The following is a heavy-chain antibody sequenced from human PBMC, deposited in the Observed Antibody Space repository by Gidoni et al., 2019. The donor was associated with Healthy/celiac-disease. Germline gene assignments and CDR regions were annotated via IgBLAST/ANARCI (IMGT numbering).Heavy chain of an antibody. D-gene: IGHD2-21*02. V-gene: IGHV3-21*01. CDR1: GFTFSSYS. CDR2: ISSSSSYI. J-gene: IGHJ4*02. CDR3: ASFSFTTLYGGNSF. Sequence: EVQLVESGGGLVKPGGSLRLSCAASGFTFSSYSMNWVRQAPGKGLEWVSSISSSSSYIYYADSVKGRFTISRDNAKNSLYLQMNSLRAEDTAVYYCASFSFTTLYGGNSFWGQGTLVTVSS.